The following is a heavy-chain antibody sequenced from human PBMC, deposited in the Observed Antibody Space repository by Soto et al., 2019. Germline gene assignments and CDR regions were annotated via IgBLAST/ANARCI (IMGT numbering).Heavy chain of an antibody. V-gene: IGHV3-13*04. CDR3: ARSPPGGYHYYYGMDF. Sequence: GGSLRLSCAASGFTFSSYDMQWVRQATGKGLEWVSAIGTAGDTYYPGSEKGRFTISRENAKNSLYLQMNSLRAGDTAVYYCARSPPGGYHYYYGMDFWGQGTTVTSP. D-gene: IGHD3-22*01. J-gene: IGHJ6*02. CDR2: IGTAGDT. CDR1: GFTFSSYD.